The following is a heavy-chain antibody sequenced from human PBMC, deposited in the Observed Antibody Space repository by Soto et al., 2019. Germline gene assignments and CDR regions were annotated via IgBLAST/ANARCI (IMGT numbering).Heavy chain of an antibody. CDR1: GFTFSSYW. Sequence: EVQLVESGGGLVQPGGSLRLSCAASGFTFSSYWMHWVRQAPGKGLVWVSRINSDGSSTSYADSVKGRFTISRDNAKNTLYLQMKSLRAEDTAVYYCARVWGDYGDYESSFDYWGQGTLVTVSS. CDR2: INSDGSST. J-gene: IGHJ4*02. V-gene: IGHV3-74*01. D-gene: IGHD4-17*01. CDR3: ARVWGDYGDYESSFDY.